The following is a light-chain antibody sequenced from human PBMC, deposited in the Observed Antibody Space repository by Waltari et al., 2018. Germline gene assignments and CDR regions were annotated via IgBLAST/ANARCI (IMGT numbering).Light chain of an antibody. J-gene: IGKJ1*01. Sequence: DVVMTQSPLSLPVTLGQPASISCWSSQSLVHIDVNTYLKWFQQMPGQSPRRLIYQVSIRDSGVPDRFSGSGSGTDFTRKISRVEAEDVGVYYCMQGTHWPRTFGQGTKVEIK. CDR3: MQGTHWPRT. CDR2: QVS. V-gene: IGKV2-30*02. CDR1: QSLVHIDVNTY.